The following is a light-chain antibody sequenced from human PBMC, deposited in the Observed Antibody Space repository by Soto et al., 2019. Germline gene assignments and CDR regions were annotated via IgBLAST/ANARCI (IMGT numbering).Light chain of an antibody. V-gene: IGKV3-15*01. CDR2: DAS. J-gene: IGKJ5*01. Sequence: EIVMTQSPGTLSVSPGARAPLSCRASQSVRSNLAWYQQNPGQAPRLLIYDASTRATGIPARFSGSGSGTEFTLTISSLQSEDFAVYYCQQYNTWPPITFGQGTRLEIK. CDR3: QQYNTWPPIT. CDR1: QSVRSN.